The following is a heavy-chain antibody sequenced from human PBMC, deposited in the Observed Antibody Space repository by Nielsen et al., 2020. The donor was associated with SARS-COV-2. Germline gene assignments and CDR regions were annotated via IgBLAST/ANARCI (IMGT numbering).Heavy chain of an antibody. J-gene: IGHJ6*02. CDR2: IYYSGST. CDR1: GGSISSGGYY. CDR3: AAGYSSGWYRYYYYYGMDV. V-gene: IGHV4-31*03. D-gene: IGHD6-19*01. Sequence: SETLSLTCTVSGGSISSGGYYWSWIRQHPGKGLEWIGYIYYSGSTYYNPSLKSRVTISVDTSKNQFSLKLSSVTAADTAVYYCAAGYSSGWYRYYYYYGMDVWGQGTTVTVSS.